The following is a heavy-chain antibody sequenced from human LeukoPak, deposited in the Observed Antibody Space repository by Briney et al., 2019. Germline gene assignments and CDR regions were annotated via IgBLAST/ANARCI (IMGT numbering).Heavy chain of an antibody. V-gene: IGHV1-2*02. Sequence: GASVNVSCKASGYTFSDYFIHWVRQAPGQGLEWMGWINPNSGGTNFARKLQGRVTMTTDTSTSTAYMELRSLRSDDTAVYYCARGHVLLWFGESIGAFDIWGQGTMVTVSS. J-gene: IGHJ3*02. D-gene: IGHD3-10*01. CDR2: INPNSGGT. CDR1: GYTFSDYF. CDR3: ARGHVLLWFGESIGAFDI.